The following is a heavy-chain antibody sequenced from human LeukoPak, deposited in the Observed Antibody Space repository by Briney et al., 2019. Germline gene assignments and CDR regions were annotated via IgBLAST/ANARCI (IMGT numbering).Heavy chain of an antibody. Sequence: SVKVSCKASGGTFSSYAISWVRQAPGQGLEWMGRIIPILGIANYAQKFQGRVTITADKSTSTAYMELSSLRSEDTAVYYCARNRNYYDSRGHDAFDIWGQGTMVTVSS. CDR2: IIPILGIA. CDR1: GGTFSSYA. J-gene: IGHJ3*02. CDR3: ARNRNYYDSRGHDAFDI. V-gene: IGHV1-69*04. D-gene: IGHD3-22*01.